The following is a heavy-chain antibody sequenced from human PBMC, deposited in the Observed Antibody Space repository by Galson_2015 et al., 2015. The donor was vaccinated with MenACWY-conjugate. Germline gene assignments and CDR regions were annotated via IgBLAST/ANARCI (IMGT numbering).Heavy chain of an antibody. CDR2: ISATSATI. D-gene: IGHD6-13*01. Sequence: SLRLSCAASGFTFSSFSMNWVRQAPGKGLEWVSSISATSATIYDADSVKGRFTISRDNAKNSLYLQMNSLRAEDTAVYYCARTAGSVPPWGLGTLVTVSS. J-gene: IGHJ5*02. V-gene: IGHV3-21*01. CDR1: GFTFSSFS. CDR3: ARTAGSVPP.